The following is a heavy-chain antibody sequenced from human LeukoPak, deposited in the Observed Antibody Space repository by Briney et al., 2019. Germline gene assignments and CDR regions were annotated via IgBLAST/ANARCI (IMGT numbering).Heavy chain of an antibody. D-gene: IGHD3-10*01. CDR3: AKGSGSGSDMIDY. CDR2: ISYDGSNE. Sequence: PGRSLRLSCAASGFTFSSYGIHWVRQAPGKGLEWVAFISYDGSNEYYADSVKGRFTISRDNSKNTLYLQMNSLRAEDTAVYYCAKGSGSGSDMIDYWGPGTLVTVSS. CDR1: GFTFSSYG. V-gene: IGHV3-30*18. J-gene: IGHJ4*02.